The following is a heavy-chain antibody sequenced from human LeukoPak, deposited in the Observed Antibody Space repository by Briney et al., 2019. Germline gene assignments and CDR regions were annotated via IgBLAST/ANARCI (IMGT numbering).Heavy chain of an antibody. J-gene: IGHJ4*02. V-gene: IGHV3-30*03. CDR2: ISNDGSRK. D-gene: IGHD3-3*01. CDR1: GITFSTYG. CDR3: ARDRAWNYFDY. Sequence: PGGSLRLSCVASGITFSTYGMHWVRQAPGKGLEWVAIISNDGSRKYYGHSVEGRFTISRDNSKNTLYLQMDSLRAEDTAVYYCARDRAWNYFDYWGQGTLVTVSS.